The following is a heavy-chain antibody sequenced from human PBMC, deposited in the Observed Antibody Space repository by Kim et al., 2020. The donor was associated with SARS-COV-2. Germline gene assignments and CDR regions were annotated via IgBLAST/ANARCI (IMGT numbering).Heavy chain of an antibody. D-gene: IGHD3-16*01. CDR1: AFTFSSYW. Sequence: GGSLRLSCEASAFTFSSYWMHWVRQAPGEGLVWVSRIDTDGRTTDYAASVKRRFTISRDNAMNTLYLQMNNLRAEDTAVYYCTRDIGGRAGYWGQGTLVTVSS. J-gene: IGHJ4*02. CDR3: TRDIGGRAGY. V-gene: IGHV3-74*01. CDR2: IDTDGRTT.